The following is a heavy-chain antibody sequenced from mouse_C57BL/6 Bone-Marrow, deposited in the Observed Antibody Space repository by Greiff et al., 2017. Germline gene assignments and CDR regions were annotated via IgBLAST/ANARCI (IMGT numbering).Heavy chain of an antibody. V-gene: IGHV1-55*01. Sequence: QVQLQQPGAELVKPGASVKMSCKASGYTFTSYWITWVKQRPGQGLEWIGDIYPGSGSTNYNEKFKSKATLTVATSSSTAYMQLSSLTSEDSAVYYCESYPDPHYYGSSYEVAYGGQGTLVTVSA. CDR3: ESYPDPHYYGSSYEVAY. CDR2: IYPGSGST. CDR1: GYTFTSYW. D-gene: IGHD1-1*01. J-gene: IGHJ3*01.